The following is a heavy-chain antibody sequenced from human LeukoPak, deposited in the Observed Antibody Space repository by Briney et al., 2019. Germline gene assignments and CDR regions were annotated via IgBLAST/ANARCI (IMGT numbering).Heavy chain of an antibody. CDR1: GGSISSYY. CDR2: ISNSGNT. V-gene: IGHV4-4*09. D-gene: IGHD2-2*01. CDR3: ATCTTNCYGWFHV. Sequence: PSETLSLTCTVSGGSISSYYWRWIRQPPGKGLEWLGYISNSGNTNYNPSLKSRVTISVDKSKNHFSLKLSSVTAADTAVYYCATCTTNCYGWFHVWGQGTMVTLSS. J-gene: IGHJ3*01.